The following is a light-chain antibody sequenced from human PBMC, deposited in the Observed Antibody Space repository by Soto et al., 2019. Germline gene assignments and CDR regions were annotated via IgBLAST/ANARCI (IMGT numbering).Light chain of an antibody. V-gene: IGLV3-21*02. CDR1: NIRNKS. CDR3: QVWDSSSDPWV. Sequence: SYELTQTPSVSVAPGQTARITCGGNNIRNKSVQWYQQKPGQAPVVVVYDDTNRPSGIPARFSGSNSGNTATLTISRVEAGDEADYYCQVWDSSSDPWVFGGGTKVTVL. CDR2: DDT. J-gene: IGLJ3*02.